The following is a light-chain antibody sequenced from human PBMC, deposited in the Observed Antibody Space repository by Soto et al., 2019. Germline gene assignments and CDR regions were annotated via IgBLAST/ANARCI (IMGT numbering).Light chain of an antibody. CDR1: QSVGSSY. V-gene: IGKV3-20*01. CDR3: QQFGTSPAT. Sequence: EIVLTQSPGTLSLSPGDTATLSCRASQSVGSSYLAWYQQKPGQAPRLLIYSTSTRATGIPDRFSGSGSGTDFTLTISRLEPEDFAVYYCQQFGTSPATFGGGTKVEIK. CDR2: STS. J-gene: IGKJ4*01.